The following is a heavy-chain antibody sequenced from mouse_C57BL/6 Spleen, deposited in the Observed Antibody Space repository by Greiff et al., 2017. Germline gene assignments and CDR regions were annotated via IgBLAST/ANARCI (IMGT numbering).Heavy chain of an antibody. CDR3: ARGED. CDR2: ISYDGSN. CDR1: GYSITSGYY. V-gene: IGHV3-6*01. Sequence: EVHLVESGPGLVKPSQSLSLTCSVTGYSITSGYYWNWIRQFPGNKLEWMGYISYDGSNNYNPSLKNRISITRDTSKNRFFLKLNSVTTEDTATYYCARGEDWGQGTTLTVSS. J-gene: IGHJ2*01.